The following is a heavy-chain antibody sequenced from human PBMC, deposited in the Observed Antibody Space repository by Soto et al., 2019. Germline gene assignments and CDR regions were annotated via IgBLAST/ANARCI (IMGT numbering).Heavy chain of an antibody. V-gene: IGHV3-30-3*01. J-gene: IGHJ4*02. CDR1: GFTFSSYS. Sequence: QVQLVESGGGVVQPGKSLRLSCAVSGFTFSSYSMNWVRQAPGRGLEWVAVISYDETKRYYGDSVKGRFSISRDTAKNTLYLQMNSLRAEDTAVYYCARSIALSGLDYWGQGTRVTVSS. CDR3: ARSIALSGLDY. CDR2: ISYDETKR. D-gene: IGHD6-19*01.